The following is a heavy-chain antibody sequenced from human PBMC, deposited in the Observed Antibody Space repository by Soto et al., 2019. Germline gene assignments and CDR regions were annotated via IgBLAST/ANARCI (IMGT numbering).Heavy chain of an antibody. J-gene: IGHJ4*02. CDR3: TTTVTTDY. Sequence: EVQLVESGGGLVQPGGSLKLSCAASGFTFSGSAMHWVRQASGKGLEWVGRIRSKANSYATAYAASVKGRFTISRDDSKNTAYLQMTSLKTEDTAVYYCTTTVTTDYWGQGTLVTVSS. D-gene: IGHD4-17*01. CDR1: GFTFSGSA. CDR2: IRSKANSYAT. V-gene: IGHV3-73*01.